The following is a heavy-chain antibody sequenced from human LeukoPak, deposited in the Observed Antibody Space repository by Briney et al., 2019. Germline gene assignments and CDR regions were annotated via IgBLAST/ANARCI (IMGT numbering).Heavy chain of an antibody. Sequence: SETLSLTCTVSGGSISGHYWSWFRQPPGKGLEWIGDIYYSGSTNYNPSLKSRVTISVDTSKNQFSLKLSSVTAADTAVYYCVRANHFDYWGQGTLVTVSS. CDR1: GGSISGHY. CDR2: IYYSGST. J-gene: IGHJ4*02. CDR3: VRANHFDY. V-gene: IGHV4-59*11. D-gene: IGHD1-14*01.